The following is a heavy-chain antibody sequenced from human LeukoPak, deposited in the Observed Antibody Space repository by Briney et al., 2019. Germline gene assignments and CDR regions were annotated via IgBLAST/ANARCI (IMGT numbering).Heavy chain of an antibody. D-gene: IGHD3-22*01. CDR3: ARHSYYYDSSGYYYYFDY. J-gene: IGHJ4*02. CDR2: IYYSGTT. CDR1: GGSISSSNYY. V-gene: IGHV4-39*01. Sequence: SETLSLTCTVSGGSISSSNYYWGWIRQPPEKGLEWSGSIYYSGTTHYNPSLKSRVTISVDTSKNQFSLKLSSVTAADTAVYYCARHSYYYDSSGYYYYFDYWGQGTLVTVSS.